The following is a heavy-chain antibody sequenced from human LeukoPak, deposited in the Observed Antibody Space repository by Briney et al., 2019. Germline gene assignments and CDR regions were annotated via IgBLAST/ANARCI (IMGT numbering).Heavy chain of an antibody. J-gene: IGHJ4*02. V-gene: IGHV1-2*02. CDR3: ASAGNEYGGYVVDY. CDR2: INPNSGGT. Sequence: ASLKVSCKTSGYTFTGYHMHWVRQAPGQGLAWMGWINPNSGGTNYAQKFQGRVTMTRDMSISTAYMELSRLRSDDTAVYYCASAGNEYGGYVVDYWGQGTLVTVSS. CDR1: GYTFTGYH. D-gene: IGHD5-12*01.